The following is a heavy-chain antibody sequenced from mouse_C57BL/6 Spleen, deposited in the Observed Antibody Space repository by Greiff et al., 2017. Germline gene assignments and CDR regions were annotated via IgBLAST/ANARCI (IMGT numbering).Heavy chain of an antibody. D-gene: IGHD3-3*01. Sequence: EVQLQQSGPELVKPGASVKISCKASGYTFTDYYMNWVKQSHGKSLEWIGDINPNNGGTSYNEKFKGKATLTVDKSSSTAYMELRSLTSEDSAVYYCARRRDGGYFDVWGTGTTVTVSS. J-gene: IGHJ1*03. V-gene: IGHV1-26*01. CDR2: INPNNGGT. CDR3: ARRRDGGYFDV. CDR1: GYTFTDYY.